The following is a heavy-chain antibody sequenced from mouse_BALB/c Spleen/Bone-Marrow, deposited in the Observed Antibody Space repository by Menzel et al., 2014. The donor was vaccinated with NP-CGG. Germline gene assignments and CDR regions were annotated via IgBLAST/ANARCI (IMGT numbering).Heavy chain of an antibody. Sequence: QVLLQQSGAELMKPGASLKISCKATGYTFSSYWIEWVKQRPGHGLEWIGEILPGSGGTNYNEKFKGKATFTADTSSNTAYMQLNSLTSEDSAVYYCARSMDYWGQGTSVTVSS. CDR3: ARSMDY. CDR1: GYTFSSYW. CDR2: ILPGSGGT. V-gene: IGHV1-9*01. J-gene: IGHJ4*01.